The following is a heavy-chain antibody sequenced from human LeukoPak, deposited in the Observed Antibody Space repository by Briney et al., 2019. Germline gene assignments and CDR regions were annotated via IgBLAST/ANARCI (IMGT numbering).Heavy chain of an antibody. CDR1: GGSFSGYY. CDR2: INHSGST. CDR3: ARALSSGWYLNWFDP. J-gene: IGHJ5*02. Sequence: SETLSLTCAVYGGSFSGYYWSWIRQPPGKGLEWIGEINHSGSTNYNPSLKSRVTISVDTSKNQFSLKLSSVTAADTAVYYCARALSSGWYLNWFDPWGQGTLVTVSS. V-gene: IGHV4-34*01. D-gene: IGHD6-19*01.